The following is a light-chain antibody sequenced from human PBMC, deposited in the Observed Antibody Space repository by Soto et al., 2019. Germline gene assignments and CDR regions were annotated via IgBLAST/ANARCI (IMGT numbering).Light chain of an antibody. CDR2: DVS. CDR3: TSYTTSSPLVV. V-gene: IGLV2-14*01. Sequence: QSVLTQPASVSGSPGQSITISCTGTSSDVGGYNYVSWYQQHPGKAPKLMIYDVSNRPSGVSNRFSGSKSGNTASLTISGLQVEDGADYYSTSYTTSSPLVVCGGGTKLPVL. J-gene: IGLJ2*01. CDR1: SSDVGGYNY.